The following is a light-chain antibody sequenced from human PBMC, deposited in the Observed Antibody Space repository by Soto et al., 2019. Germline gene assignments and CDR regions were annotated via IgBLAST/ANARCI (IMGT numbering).Light chain of an antibody. J-gene: IGKJ2*01. V-gene: IGKV1-5*01. CDR3: QQYKTYPMYT. CDR2: GAS. CDR1: QSISTW. Sequence: DIQMTQSPSTLSASVGDRVTITCRASQSISTWLAWYQQKPGKAPKFLISGASNLESGVPARFGGSGSGTEFTLTISSLQPDDFATYYCQQYKTYPMYTFGQGTKLEIK.